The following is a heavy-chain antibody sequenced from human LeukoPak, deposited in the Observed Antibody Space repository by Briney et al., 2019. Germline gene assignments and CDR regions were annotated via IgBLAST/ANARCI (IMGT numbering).Heavy chain of an antibody. CDR3: AREMDTADAFDI. D-gene: IGHD5-18*01. V-gene: IGHV3-48*03. J-gene: IGHJ3*02. CDR2: ISSSGSTI. CDR1: GFTFSSYE. Sequence: GGSLRLSCAASGFTFSSYEMNWVRQAPGKGLEWVSYISSSGSTIYYADSVKGRFTISRDNAKNSLYLQMNSLRAEDTAVYYCAREMDTADAFDIWGQGTMVTVSS.